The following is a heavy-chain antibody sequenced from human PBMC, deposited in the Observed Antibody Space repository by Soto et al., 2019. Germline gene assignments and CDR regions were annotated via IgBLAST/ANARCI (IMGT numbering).Heavy chain of an antibody. CDR1: GYIFTSYW. CDR2: IYPGDSDT. CDR3: ARSDSSGSEGLYYFDY. Sequence: PGESLKISCKGSGYIFTSYWICCVRQMPVKGLEWMGIIYPGDSDTRYSPSFQGQVTISADKSISTAYLQWSSLKASDTAMYYCARSDSSGSEGLYYFDYWGQGTLVTVSS. D-gene: IGHD6-19*01. V-gene: IGHV5-51*01. J-gene: IGHJ4*02.